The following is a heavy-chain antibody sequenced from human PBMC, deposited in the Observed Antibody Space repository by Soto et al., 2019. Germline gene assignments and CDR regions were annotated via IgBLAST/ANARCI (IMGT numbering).Heavy chain of an antibody. Sequence: ASVKVSCKASGYTFTSYYMHWVRQAPGQGLEWMGIINPSGGSTSYADSVKGRFTISRDNAKNTLYLQMNSLRAEDTAVYYCASTVVTGYWGQGTPVTVSS. V-gene: IGHV1-46*04. CDR2: INPSGGST. J-gene: IGHJ4*02. CDR1: GYTFTSYY. CDR3: ASTVVTGY. D-gene: IGHD2-15*01.